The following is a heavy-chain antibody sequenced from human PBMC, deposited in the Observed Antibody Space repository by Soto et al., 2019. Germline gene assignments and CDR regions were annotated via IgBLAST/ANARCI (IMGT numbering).Heavy chain of an antibody. J-gene: IGHJ6*02. CDR2: IWYDGSNK. V-gene: IGHV3-33*01. CDR1: GFTFSSYG. Sequence: PGGSLRLSCAASGFTFSSYGMHWVRQAPGKGLEWVAVIWYDGSNKYYADSVKGRFTISRDNSKNTLYLQMNSLRAEDTAVYYCARDLLRYFDWLPNYYYYGMDVWGQGTTVTVSS. D-gene: IGHD3-9*01. CDR3: ARDLLRYFDWLPNYYYYGMDV.